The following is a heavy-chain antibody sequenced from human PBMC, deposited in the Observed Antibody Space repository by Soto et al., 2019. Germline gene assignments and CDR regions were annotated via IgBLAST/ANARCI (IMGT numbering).Heavy chain of an antibody. CDR1: GFSFSSDG. Sequence: PGGSLRLSCAASGFSFSSDGMSWVRQAPGKGLEWVSAISASGGSTYYVDSVKGRFTISRDNSKNTLFLQMNSLRVEDTAVYYCEQRSYYAGSGPYGMDVWGQGTTVTVSS. J-gene: IGHJ6*02. D-gene: IGHD3-22*01. CDR2: ISASGGST. V-gene: IGHV3-23*01. CDR3: EQRSYYAGSGPYGMDV.